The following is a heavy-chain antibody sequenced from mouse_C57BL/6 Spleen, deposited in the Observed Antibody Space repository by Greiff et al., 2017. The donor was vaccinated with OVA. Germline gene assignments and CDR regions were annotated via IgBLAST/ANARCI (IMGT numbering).Heavy chain of an antibody. CDR2: IHPNSGST. CDR1: GYTFTSYW. V-gene: IGHV1-64*01. CDR3: ARERTMRYFDV. Sequence: QVQLQQPGAELVKPGASVKLSCKASGYTFTSYWMHWVKQRPGQGLEWIGMIHPNSGSTNYNEKFKSKATLTVDKSSSTAYMQLSSLTSEDSAVYYCARERTMRYFDVWGTGTTVTGSS. J-gene: IGHJ1*03. D-gene: IGHD2-4*01.